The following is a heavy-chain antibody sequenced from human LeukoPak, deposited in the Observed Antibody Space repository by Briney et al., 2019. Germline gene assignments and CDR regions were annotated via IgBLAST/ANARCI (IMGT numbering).Heavy chain of an antibody. CDR1: GGSINNYY. D-gene: IGHD4-23*01. Sequence: PSETLSLTCSVSGGSINNYYWNWIRQPPGKGLEWIGYIYSSGSTYFNPSLTSRVTISVDASRNQFSLNLTSVTAADTAVYYCARADYGGNSAAFAIWGQGTMVTVSS. V-gene: IGHV4-59*01. J-gene: IGHJ3*02. CDR2: IYSSGST. CDR3: ARADYGGNSAAFAI.